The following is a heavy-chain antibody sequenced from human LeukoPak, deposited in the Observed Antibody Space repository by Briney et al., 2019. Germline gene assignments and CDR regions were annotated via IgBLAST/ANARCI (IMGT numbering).Heavy chain of an antibody. CDR3: ARGLKFSSWYVY. Sequence: GASVKVSCKASGYTFTSYVINWVRQATGQGLEWMGWMNPNSGNTGYAQKFQGRVTMTRNTSISTAYMELSSLRSEDTAVYYCARGLKFSSWYVYWGQGTLVTVSS. V-gene: IGHV1-8*01. J-gene: IGHJ4*02. CDR1: GYTFTSYV. CDR2: MNPNSGNT. D-gene: IGHD6-13*01.